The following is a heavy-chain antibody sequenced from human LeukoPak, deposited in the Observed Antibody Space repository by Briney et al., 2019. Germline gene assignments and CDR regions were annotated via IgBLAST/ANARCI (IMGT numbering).Heavy chain of an antibody. V-gene: IGHV4-39*07. CDR3: ARGPGPGEEQWLNYYYYMDV. CDR2: IYYSGST. CDR1: GGSISSSSYY. J-gene: IGHJ6*03. D-gene: IGHD6-19*01. Sequence: SETLSLTCTVSGGSISSSSYYWGWIRQPPGKGLEWIGSIYYSGSTYYNPSLKSRVTISVDTSKNQFSLKLSSVTAADTAVYYCARGPGPGEEQWLNYYYYMDVWGKGTTVTVSS.